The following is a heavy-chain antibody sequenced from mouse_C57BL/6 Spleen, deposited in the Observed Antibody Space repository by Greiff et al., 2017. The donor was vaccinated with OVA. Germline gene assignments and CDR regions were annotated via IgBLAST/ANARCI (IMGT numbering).Heavy chain of an antibody. D-gene: IGHD3-3*01. CDR2: IRSKSNNYAT. CDR3: VRGTNYAMDY. CDR1: GFSFNTYA. V-gene: IGHV10-1*01. J-gene: IGHJ4*01. Sequence: EVKLVESGGGLVQPKGSLKLSCAASGFSFNTYAMNWVRQAPGKGLEWVARIRSKSNNYATYYADSVKDRFTISRDDSESMLYLQMNNLKTEDTAMYYCVRGTNYAMDYWGQGTSVTVSS.